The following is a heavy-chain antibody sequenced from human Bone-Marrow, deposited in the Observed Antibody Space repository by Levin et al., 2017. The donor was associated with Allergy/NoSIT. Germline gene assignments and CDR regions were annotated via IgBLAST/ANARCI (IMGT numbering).Heavy chain of an antibody. V-gene: IGHV1-69*04. Sequence: GASVKVSCKASGGTFSSYAISWVRQAPGQGLEWMGRIIPILGIANYAQKFQGRVTITADKSTSTAYMELSSLRSEDTAVYYCARDRHYYGSGSTPYYYYGMDGWGQGTTVTVSS. CDR2: IIPILGIA. D-gene: IGHD3-10*01. J-gene: IGHJ6*02. CDR3: ARDRHYYGSGSTPYYYYGMDG. CDR1: GGTFSSYA.